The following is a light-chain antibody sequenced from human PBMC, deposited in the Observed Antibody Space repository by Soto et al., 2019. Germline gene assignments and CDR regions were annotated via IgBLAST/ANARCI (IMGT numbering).Light chain of an antibody. J-gene: IGLJ2*01. CDR1: SSDVGGYNY. CDR3: SSYAGSNNVV. CDR2: EVS. Sequence: QSALTQPPSASGSPGQSVTISCTGTSSDVGGYNYVSWYQQHAGKAPKLMIYEVSKRPSGVPDRFSGSKSGNTASLTVSGLQAEDEADYYCSSYAGSNNVVFGGGTQLTFL. V-gene: IGLV2-8*01.